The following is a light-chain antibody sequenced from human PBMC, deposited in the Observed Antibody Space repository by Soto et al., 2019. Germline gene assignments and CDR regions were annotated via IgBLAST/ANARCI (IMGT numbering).Light chain of an antibody. CDR3: QQYGSSPST. J-gene: IGKJ4*01. Sequence: EIVLTQSPGTLSLSPGERATLSCRASQSVSSSYLAWYQQKPGQAPRLLIYGASSRATGTPDRFSGSGSGTDFTLTISRPEPEDFALYYCQQYGSSPSTFGGGTKLDIK. CDR2: GAS. V-gene: IGKV3-20*01. CDR1: QSVSSSY.